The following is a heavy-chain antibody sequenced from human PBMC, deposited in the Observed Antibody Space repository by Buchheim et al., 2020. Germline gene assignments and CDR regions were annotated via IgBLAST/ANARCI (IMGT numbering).Heavy chain of an antibody. CDR2: ISNSGSSK. CDR1: GFTFSDYY. CDR3: ARGSGWSGDPIDY. Sequence: QVLLVESGGGLVKPGGSLRLSCAASGFTFSDYYMGWFRQAPGKGLEWISYISNSGSSKYYSASVKGRFTISRDNARNSLYLQMDSLRAEDTAVYYCARGSGWSGDPIDYWGQGTL. D-gene: IGHD6-19*01. V-gene: IGHV3-11*04. J-gene: IGHJ4*02.